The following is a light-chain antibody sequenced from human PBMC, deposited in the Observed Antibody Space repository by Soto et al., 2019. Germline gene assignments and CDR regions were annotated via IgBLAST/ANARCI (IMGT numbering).Light chain of an antibody. CDR1: SSDVGGYNY. J-gene: IGLJ2*01. Sequence: QSVLTQPASVSGSPGQSITISCTGSSSDVGGYNYVSWYQQHPGKAPKLIISEVSNRPSGVSTRFSGSKSGNTASLTISGLQAEDEADYYCCSYAGSVVFGGGTKLTVL. CDR2: EVS. CDR3: CSYAGSVV. V-gene: IGLV2-14*01.